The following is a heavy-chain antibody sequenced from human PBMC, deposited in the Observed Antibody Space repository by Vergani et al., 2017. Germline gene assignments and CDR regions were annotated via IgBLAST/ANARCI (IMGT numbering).Heavy chain of an antibody. CDR3: VRTDGYIWNY. CDR2: MSSTSKTI. J-gene: IGHJ4*02. D-gene: IGHD5-24*01. V-gene: IGHV3-48*01. Sequence: EVQLVESGGGLVQPGGSLRLSCAASGFPFSSSNMNWVRQAPGKGLEWVSSMSSTSKTIYYADSVKGRFTISRANAMNSLYLQMSSLRPDNTAVYYCVRTDGYIWNYWGQGTLVTISS. CDR1: GFPFSSSN.